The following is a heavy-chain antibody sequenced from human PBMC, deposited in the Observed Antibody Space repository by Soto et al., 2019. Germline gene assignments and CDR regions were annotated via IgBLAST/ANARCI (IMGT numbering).Heavy chain of an antibody. J-gene: IGHJ6*02. Sequence: QVQLQESGPGLVKPSQTLSLTCTVSGGSISSGGYYWSWIRQLPGKGLEWIGSIFYSGITYYSPSLKSRVTISLDTSKSPFWLKLRSVTAADTAVYFLARCGDGSGRCSYFGIDACSQGTTVTVSS. CDR3: ARCGDGSGRCSYFGIDA. D-gene: IGHD3-10*01. CDR1: GGSISSGGYY. CDR2: IFYSGIT. V-gene: IGHV4-31*03.